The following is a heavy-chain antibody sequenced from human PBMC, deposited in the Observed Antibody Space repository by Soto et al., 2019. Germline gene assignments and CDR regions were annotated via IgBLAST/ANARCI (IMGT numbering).Heavy chain of an antibody. CDR3: AKDRSLGLHLGEFNDAFDI. J-gene: IGHJ3*02. CDR1: GFTFSSYA. Sequence: GGSLRLSCAASGFTFSSYAMSWVRQAPGKGLEWVSAISGSGGSTYYADSVKGRFTISRDNSKNTLYLQMNSLRAEDTAVYYCAKDRSLGLHLGEFNDAFDIWGQGTMVTVSS. V-gene: IGHV3-23*01. D-gene: IGHD3-16*01. CDR2: ISGSGGST.